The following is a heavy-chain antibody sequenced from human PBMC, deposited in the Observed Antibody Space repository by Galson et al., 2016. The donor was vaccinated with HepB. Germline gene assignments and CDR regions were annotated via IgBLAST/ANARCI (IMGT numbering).Heavy chain of an antibody. V-gene: IGHV1-18*01. D-gene: IGHD3-9*01. Sequence: SVKVSCKASGYTFTNYGITWVRQAPGQGLEWMGWISAYNGNTNYAQKFQGRVSTTTDTSTSTAYMALRSLSSDDTAIYYCARDQLINYDILTGTYYYSGMDVWGQGTTVTVSS. CDR1: GYTFTNYG. CDR2: ISAYNGNT. CDR3: ARDQLINYDILTGTYYYSGMDV. J-gene: IGHJ6*02.